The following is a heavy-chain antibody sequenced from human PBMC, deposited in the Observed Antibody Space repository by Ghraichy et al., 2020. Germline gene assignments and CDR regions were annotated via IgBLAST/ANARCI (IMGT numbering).Heavy chain of an antibody. CDR3: ARDTSSWYAIPH. D-gene: IGHD6-13*01. J-gene: IGHJ1*01. CDR2: IDTDGSST. Sequence: GGSLRLSCAASGFTFNNYYMHWVRQAPGRGLVWVSRIDTDGSSTRYADSGKGRFTISRDNAKNTLYLQMNSLRAEDTAVYYCARDTSSWYAIPHWGQGTLVTVSS. V-gene: IGHV3-74*01. CDR1: GFTFNNYY.